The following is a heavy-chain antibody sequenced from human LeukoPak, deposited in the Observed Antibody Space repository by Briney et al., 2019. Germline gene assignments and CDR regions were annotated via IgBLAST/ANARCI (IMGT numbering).Heavy chain of an antibody. D-gene: IGHD2-2*01. CDR1: GFTLSSYG. Sequence: GGSLRLSCAASGFTLSSYGMHWVRQAPGKGLEWVAVISYDGSNKYYADSVKGRFTISRDNSKNTLYLQMNSLRAEDTAVYYCAKDSMEGYCSSTSCSYFDYWGQGTLVTVSS. CDR2: ISYDGSNK. J-gene: IGHJ4*02. CDR3: AKDSMEGYCSSTSCSYFDY. V-gene: IGHV3-30*18.